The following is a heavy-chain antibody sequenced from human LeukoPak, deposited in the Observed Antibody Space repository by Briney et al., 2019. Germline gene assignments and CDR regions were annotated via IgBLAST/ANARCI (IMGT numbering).Heavy chain of an antibody. J-gene: IGHJ4*02. Sequence: PSETLSLTCTVSGGSISSYYWSWIRQPPGKGLEWIGYIYYSGSTNYNPSLKSRVTISVDTSKNQFSLKLSSVTAADTAVYYCARDRGITMVRGPLYYFDYWGQGTLVTVSS. V-gene: IGHV4-59*12. CDR1: GGSISSYY. CDR3: ARDRGITMVRGPLYYFDY. CDR2: IYYSGST. D-gene: IGHD3-10*01.